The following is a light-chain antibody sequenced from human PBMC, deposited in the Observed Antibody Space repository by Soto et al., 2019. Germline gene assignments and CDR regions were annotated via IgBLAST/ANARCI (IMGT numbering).Light chain of an antibody. Sequence: QSVLTQPASVSGSPGQSITISCTGTRSDIGSYNNVAWYQKHPGKAPRVMIFGVTKRPSGIYNRFFGSKSGSTASLTISGLQAEDEADYFCFSYAGSSIWVFGGGTKLTVL. V-gene: IGLV2-23*02. CDR1: RSDIGSYNN. CDR2: GVT. J-gene: IGLJ3*02. CDR3: FSYAGSSIWV.